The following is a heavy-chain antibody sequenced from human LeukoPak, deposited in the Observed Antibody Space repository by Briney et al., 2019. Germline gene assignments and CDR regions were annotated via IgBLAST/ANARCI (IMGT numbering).Heavy chain of an antibody. CDR3: ARDYYGSGTYYKDY. V-gene: IGHV1-2*02. J-gene: IGHJ4*02. Sequence: ASVKVSCKASGYTFTAYYLHWVRQAPGQGLEWMGWIHPNSGGTNYAQNFQGGVSMTTDTSISTVYMELSRLRSDDTAVYYCARDYYGSGTYYKDYWGQGTLVTVSS. CDR2: IHPNSGGT. D-gene: IGHD3-10*01. CDR1: GYTFTAYY.